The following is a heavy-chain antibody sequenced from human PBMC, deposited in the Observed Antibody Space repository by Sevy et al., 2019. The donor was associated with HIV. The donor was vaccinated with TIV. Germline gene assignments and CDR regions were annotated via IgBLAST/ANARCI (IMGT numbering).Heavy chain of an antibody. V-gene: IGHV1-3*01. Sequence: ASVKVSCKASGYTFTSYAMHWVRQAPGQRLEWMGWINAGNGNTKYSQKFQGRVTITRDTSASTAYMELSSLRSEDTAVYYCAGGYCSSTSCPRGNYYYYGMDVWGQGTTVTVSS. CDR1: GYTFTSYA. CDR2: INAGNGNT. J-gene: IGHJ6*02. CDR3: AGGYCSSTSCPRGNYYYYGMDV. D-gene: IGHD2-2*01.